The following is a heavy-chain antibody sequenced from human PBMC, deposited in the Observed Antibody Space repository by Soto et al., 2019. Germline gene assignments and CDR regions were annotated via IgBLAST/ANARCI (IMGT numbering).Heavy chain of an antibody. V-gene: IGHV3-30*18. CDR1: GFTFSSYD. J-gene: IGHJ4*02. CDR3: EKEYGGYDHFDY. D-gene: IGHD5-12*01. CDR2: ISYDGSNK. Sequence: QVQLVESGGGVVQPGRSLRLSCAASGFTFSSYDMHWVRQAPGKGLEWVAVISYDGSNKYYADSVKGRFTISRDNSKNTRCLRMNSLTAEDTAVYYCEKEYGGYDHFDYWGQGTLVTVSS.